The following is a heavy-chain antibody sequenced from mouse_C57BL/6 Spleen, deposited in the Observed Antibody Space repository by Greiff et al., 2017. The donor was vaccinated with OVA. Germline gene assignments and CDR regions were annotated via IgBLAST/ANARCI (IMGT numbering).Heavy chain of an antibody. J-gene: IGHJ3*01. Sequence: VQLQQSGPELVKPGASVKLSCKASGYTFTDYYINWVKQRPGQGLEWIARIYPGSGNTYYNEKFKGKATLTAEKSSSTAYMQLSSLTSEDSAVYFCARHYGNYEAWFAYWGQGTLVTVSA. CDR2: IYPGSGNT. CDR1: GYTFTDYY. CDR3: ARHYGNYEAWFAY. D-gene: IGHD2-1*01. V-gene: IGHV1-76*01.